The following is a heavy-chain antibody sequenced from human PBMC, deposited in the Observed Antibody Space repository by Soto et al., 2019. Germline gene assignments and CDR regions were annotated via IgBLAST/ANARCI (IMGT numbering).Heavy chain of an antibody. CDR3: ARDLRWDFEH. V-gene: IGHV3-74*01. CDR2: ISPFDSKT. J-gene: IGHJ4*02. D-gene: IGHD6-13*01. Sequence: GGSLRLSCAAGGFNFRNYWVHWVRQVPGKGLVWLSGISPFDSKTYYADSVQGRFAISRDSAKNSLYLQMNSLRDEDTAVYYCARDLRWDFEHWGQGALVTGSS. CDR1: GFNFRNYW.